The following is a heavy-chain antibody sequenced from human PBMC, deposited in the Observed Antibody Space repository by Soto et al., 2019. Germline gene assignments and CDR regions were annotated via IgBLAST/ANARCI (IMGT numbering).Heavy chain of an antibody. CDR3: ARSPYGDYAFDI. CDR1: GGSISSYY. D-gene: IGHD4-17*01. J-gene: IGHJ3*02. V-gene: IGHV4-59*01. CDR2: IYYSGST. Sequence: SETLSLTCTVSGGSISSYYWSWIRQPPGKGLEWIGYIYYSGSTNYNPSLKSRVTISVDTSKNQFSLKLSSVTAADTAVYYCARSPYGDYAFDIWGQGTMVTVSS.